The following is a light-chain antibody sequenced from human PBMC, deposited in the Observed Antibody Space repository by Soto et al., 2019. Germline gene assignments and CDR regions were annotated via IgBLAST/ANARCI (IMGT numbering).Light chain of an antibody. CDR1: SANIGAAYN. CDR2: GNN. CDR3: SSYAGSNRYV. J-gene: IGLJ1*01. V-gene: IGLV1-40*01. Sequence: QLVLTQPPSVSGAPGQRVTISCTGSSANIGAAYNVDWYQQLPGTAPKLLIYGNNNRPSGVPARFSGSKSGTSASLAIAGLQAEDEGDYYCSSYAGSNRYVFGTGTKLTVL.